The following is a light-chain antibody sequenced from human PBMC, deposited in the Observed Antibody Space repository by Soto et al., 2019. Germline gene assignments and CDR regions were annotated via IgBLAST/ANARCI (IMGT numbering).Light chain of an antibody. Sequence: QSALTQPDSVSGSPGQSITISCTGTSSDVGSYNLVSWYQQHPGKAPKLMIYEGSKRPSGVSKRFSGSKSGNTASLTISGLQAEDEADYYCCSYAGSSTFVVFGGGTKVTVL. V-gene: IGLV2-23*03. CDR2: EGS. J-gene: IGLJ2*01. CDR1: SSDVGSYNL. CDR3: CSYAGSSTFVV.